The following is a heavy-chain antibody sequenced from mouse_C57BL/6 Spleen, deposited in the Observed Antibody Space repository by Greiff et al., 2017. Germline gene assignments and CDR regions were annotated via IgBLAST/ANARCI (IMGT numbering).Heavy chain of an antibody. CDR3: AREGEPGSSPGYFDV. Sequence: VQLQQSGPELVKPGASVKISCKASGYTFTDYYINWVKQRPGQGLEWIGWIFPGSGSTYYNEKFKGKATLTADKSSSTAYMLLSSLTSGDSAVYFCAREGEPGSSPGYFDVWGKGTTVTVSS. D-gene: IGHD1-1*01. J-gene: IGHJ1*03. CDR1: GYTFTDYY. V-gene: IGHV1-75*01. CDR2: IFPGSGST.